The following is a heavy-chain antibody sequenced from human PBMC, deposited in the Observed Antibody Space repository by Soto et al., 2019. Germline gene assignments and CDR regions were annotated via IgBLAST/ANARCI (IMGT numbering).Heavy chain of an antibody. J-gene: IGHJ6*02. CDR2: IEYNAKNR. V-gene: IGHV3-33*05. D-gene: IGHD2-15*01. CDR1: GSPSNPFG. CDR3: AREGDDYCSGTRCFHYYGLDV. Sequence: QVQLVESGEALFHPGTSLGPSSKPSGSPSNPFGFHGFARAPGKGWEWLALIEYNAKNRFYADSVKGRFSISRDNSRNTVYLQVNGLRAEDTAVYYCAREGDDYCSGTRCFHYYGLDVWGQGTTVIVSS.